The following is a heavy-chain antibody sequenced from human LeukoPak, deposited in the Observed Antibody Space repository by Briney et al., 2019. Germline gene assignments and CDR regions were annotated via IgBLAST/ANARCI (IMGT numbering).Heavy chain of an antibody. D-gene: IGHD1-26*01. Sequence: ASETLSLTCTVSGGSISSSSYYWGWIRQPPGKGLEWIGSIYYSGSTYYNPSLKSRVTISVDTSKNQFSLKLSSVTAADTAVYYCARVASGSYYPYYYYYMDVWGKGTTVTVSS. CDR3: ARVASGSYYPYYYYYMDV. CDR1: GGSISSSSYY. CDR2: IYYSGST. J-gene: IGHJ6*03. V-gene: IGHV4-39*07.